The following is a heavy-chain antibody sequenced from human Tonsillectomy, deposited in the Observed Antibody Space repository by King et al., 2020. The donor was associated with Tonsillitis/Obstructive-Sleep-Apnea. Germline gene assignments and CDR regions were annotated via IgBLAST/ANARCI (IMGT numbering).Heavy chain of an antibody. CDR1: GYTFSNYG. J-gene: IGHJ4*02. Sequence: QLVQSGAEVKKPGASVKVSCKASGYTFSNYGISWVRQAPGQGLEWMGWISAYNGHTNSAQKLQGRVTMTTDTSTSTAFMELRRLRSDDTAVYYCARDSMSHYYDSSAYYTFDYWGQGTLVTVSS. CDR3: ARDSMSHYYDSSAYYTFDY. V-gene: IGHV1-18*01. CDR2: ISAYNGHT. D-gene: IGHD3-22*01.